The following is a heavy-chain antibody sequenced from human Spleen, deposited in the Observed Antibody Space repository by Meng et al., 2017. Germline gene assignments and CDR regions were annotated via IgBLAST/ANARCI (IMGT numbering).Heavy chain of an antibody. Sequence: GSLRLSCAVSGGSISSSDYYWSWIRQPPGKGLEWIGEINHSGSTNYNPSLESRATISVDTSQNNLSLKLSSVTAADSAVYYCARGPTTMAHDFDYWGQGTLVTVSS. CDR2: INHSGST. CDR1: GGSISSSDYY. CDR3: ARGPTTMAHDFDY. D-gene: IGHD3-10*01. V-gene: IGHV4-39*02. J-gene: IGHJ4*02.